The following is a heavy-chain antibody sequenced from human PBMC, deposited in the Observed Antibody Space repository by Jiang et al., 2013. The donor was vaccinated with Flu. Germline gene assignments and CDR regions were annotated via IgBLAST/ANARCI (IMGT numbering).Heavy chain of an antibody. D-gene: IGHD6-19*01. V-gene: IGHV1-8*01. CDR3: ARAVAGSDDTFDI. Sequence: GAEVKKPGASVKVSCKASGYTFTHHDVNWVRQAPGQGLEWMGWMNPNSSNTDYAEKFQGRVTMTRSTAISTAYMELRSLASADTAVYYCARAVAGSDDTFDIWGQGTVVIVSS. CDR1: GYTFTHHD. CDR2: MNPNSSNT. J-gene: IGHJ3*02.